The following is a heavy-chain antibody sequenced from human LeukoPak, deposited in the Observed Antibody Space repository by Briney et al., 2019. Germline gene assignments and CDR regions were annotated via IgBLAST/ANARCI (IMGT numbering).Heavy chain of an antibody. CDR2: IYHSGST. J-gene: IGHJ3*02. CDR3: ARAVATTLEAFDI. Sequence: ASEILSLTCAVSGGSISSGGYSWSWIRQPPGKGLEWIGYIYHSGSTYYNPSLKSRVTISVDRSKNQFSLKLSSVTAADTAVYYCARAVATTLEAFDIWGQGTMVTVSS. V-gene: IGHV4-30-2*01. D-gene: IGHD4-11*01. CDR1: GGSISSGGYS.